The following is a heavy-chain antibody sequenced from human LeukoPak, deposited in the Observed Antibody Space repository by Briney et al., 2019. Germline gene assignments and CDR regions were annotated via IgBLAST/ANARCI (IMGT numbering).Heavy chain of an antibody. D-gene: IGHD6-13*01. CDR1: GFTFSSYW. Sequence: AGGSLRPSCAASGFTFSSYWMSWVRQAPGKGLEWVANIKQDGSEKYCVDSVKGRFTISRDNAKNSLYLQMNSLRAEDTAVYYCARDQKAGTSYWFDPWGQGTLVAVSS. CDR2: IKQDGSEK. J-gene: IGHJ5*02. CDR3: ARDQKAGTSYWFDP. V-gene: IGHV3-7*01.